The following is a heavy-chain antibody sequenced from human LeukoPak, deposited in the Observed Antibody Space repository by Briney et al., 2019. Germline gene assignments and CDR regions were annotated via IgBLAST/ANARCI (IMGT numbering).Heavy chain of an antibody. V-gene: IGHV3-30*02. Sequence: GGSLRLSCAASGFTFSNYGMHWVRQAPGKGLEWVAFIRYDGSNKYYADSVKGRFAISRDNSKNTLYLQMNSLRAEDTAVYYCAGDCTNGVCEPRFDPWGQGTLVTVSS. CDR3: AGDCTNGVCEPRFDP. CDR2: IRYDGSNK. J-gene: IGHJ5*02. D-gene: IGHD2-8*01. CDR1: GFTFSNYG.